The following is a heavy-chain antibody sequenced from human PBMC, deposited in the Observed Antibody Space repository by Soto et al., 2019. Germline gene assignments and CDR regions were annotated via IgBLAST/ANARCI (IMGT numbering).Heavy chain of an antibody. Sequence: QVQLVQSGAEVKKPGSSVKVPCKASGGTFSSYTISWVRQAPGQGLEWMGRIIPILGIANYAQKFQGRVTITEDKSTSTAYMELSSLRSEDTAVYYCASIYRGVDPWGQGTLVTVSS. J-gene: IGHJ5*02. CDR2: IIPILGIA. CDR3: ASIYRGVDP. D-gene: IGHD2-2*02. V-gene: IGHV1-69*02. CDR1: GGTFSSYT.